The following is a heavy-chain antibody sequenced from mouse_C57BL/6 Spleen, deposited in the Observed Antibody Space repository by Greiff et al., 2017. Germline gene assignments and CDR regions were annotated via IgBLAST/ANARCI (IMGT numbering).Heavy chain of an antibody. Sequence: VQLQQSGAELMKPGASVKLSCKATGYTFTGYWIEWVKQRPGHGLEWIGEIDPSDSYTNYNQKFKGKSTLTVDKSSTTAYLQLSSLTSEDSAVYYCARRSYGSSTGAMDYWGQGTSVTVSS. CDR3: ARRSYGSSTGAMDY. D-gene: IGHD1-1*01. CDR2: IDPSDSYT. CDR1: GYTFTGYW. J-gene: IGHJ4*01. V-gene: IGHV1-69*01.